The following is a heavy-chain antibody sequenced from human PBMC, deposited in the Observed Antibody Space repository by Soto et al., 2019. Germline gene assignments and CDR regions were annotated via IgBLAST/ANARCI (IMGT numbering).Heavy chain of an antibody. CDR3: ARAYYGSRWGFYFDY. J-gene: IGHJ4*02. CDR2: IYSGGNI. CDR1: GFSVSNNY. D-gene: IGHD3-10*01. V-gene: IGHV3-66*01. Sequence: LRLSCAASGFSVSNNYLTWVRQAPGKGLEWVSVIYSGGNIYYADSVEGRFTISRDNSKNTLDLQMNSLRAEDTAVYYCARAYYGSRWGFYFDYWGQGTLVTVSS.